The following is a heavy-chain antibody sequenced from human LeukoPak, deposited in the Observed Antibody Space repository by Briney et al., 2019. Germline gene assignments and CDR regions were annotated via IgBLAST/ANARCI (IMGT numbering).Heavy chain of an antibody. CDR2: INHSGST. V-gene: IGHV4-34*01. Sequence: SETLSLTCAVYGGSFSGFYWSWIRQPPGKGLEWIGEINHSGSTNYNPSLKSRVTIPVDTSKNQFSLKLSSVTAADTAVYYCARQNPLAYCGADCYLDGFDIWGQGTMVTVSS. CDR3: ARQNPLAYCGADCYLDGFDI. D-gene: IGHD2-21*02. CDR1: GGSFSGFY. J-gene: IGHJ3*02.